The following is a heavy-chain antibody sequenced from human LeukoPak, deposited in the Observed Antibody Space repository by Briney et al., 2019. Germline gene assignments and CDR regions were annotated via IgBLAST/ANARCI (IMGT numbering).Heavy chain of an antibody. V-gene: IGHV3-11*01. CDR2: ISSSATTI. J-gene: IGHJ5*02. CDR3: ARDLGNWFDP. CDR1: GFTFSDYY. Sequence: GGSLRLSCAASGFTFSDYYMSWIRQAPGKGLEWVSYISSSATTIYYADSVKGRFSISRDNAKNSLYLQMNSLRVEDTAVYYCARDLGNWFDPWGQGTLVTVSS.